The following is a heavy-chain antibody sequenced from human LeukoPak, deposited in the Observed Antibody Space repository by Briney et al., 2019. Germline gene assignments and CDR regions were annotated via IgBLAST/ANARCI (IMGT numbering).Heavy chain of an antibody. Sequence: PGGSLRLSCAASGFTFSTYNMNWVRQAPGKGLEWVSSISGSSSYIYYADSVKGRFSISRDNAKNSLYLQMNSLRAEDTAVYYCGRVGLKIEVAKDYYYTDVWGKGTTVTVSS. J-gene: IGHJ6*03. CDR3: GRVGLKIEVAKDYYYTDV. CDR1: GFTFSTYN. D-gene: IGHD2-21*01. V-gene: IGHV3-21*01. CDR2: ISGSSSYI.